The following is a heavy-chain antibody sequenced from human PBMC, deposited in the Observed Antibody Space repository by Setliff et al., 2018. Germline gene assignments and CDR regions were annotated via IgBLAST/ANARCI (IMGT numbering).Heavy chain of an antibody. CDR3: AKGPTHSSGWWNWFNP. CDR2: IKQDGSEK. D-gene: IGHD6-19*01. V-gene: IGHV3-7*03. CDR1: GFTFSSYL. J-gene: IGHJ5*02. Sequence: GGSLRLSCAASGFTFSSYLMSWVRQAPGKGLEWVANIKQDGSEKYYVDSVKGRFTIPRDHAKNSLYLQMNSLRAEDTAVYYCAKGPTHSSGWWNWFNPWGQGTLVTVSS.